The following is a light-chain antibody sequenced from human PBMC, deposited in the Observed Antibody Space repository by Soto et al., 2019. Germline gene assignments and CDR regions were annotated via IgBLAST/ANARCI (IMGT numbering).Light chain of an antibody. J-gene: IGKJ1*01. CDR3: QQSYSTLPT. CDR1: QSISSY. V-gene: IGKV1-39*01. CDR2: GAY. Sequence: DIQMTQSPSSLSASVGDRVTITCRASQSISSYLNWYQQKPGKAPKLLIYGAYNLQSGVPSGFSGSGSGTDFTLTISSLQHEDFATYYCQQSYSTLPTFGQGTKVEIK.